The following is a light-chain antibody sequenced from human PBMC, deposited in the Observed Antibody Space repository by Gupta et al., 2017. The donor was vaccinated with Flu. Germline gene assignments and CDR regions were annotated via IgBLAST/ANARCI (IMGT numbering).Light chain of an antibody. CDR1: NNNVGNQG. CDR3: SAGDTSRRAWV. V-gene: IGLV10-54*04. CDR2: RND. Sequence: TTTLTCTENNNNVGNQGATWQQQHQGHPPKLLYYRNDNRPSGISERFSASRSGNTASLTITGLQAEDEADYYCSAGDTSRRAWVFGGGTRLTV. J-gene: IGLJ3*02.